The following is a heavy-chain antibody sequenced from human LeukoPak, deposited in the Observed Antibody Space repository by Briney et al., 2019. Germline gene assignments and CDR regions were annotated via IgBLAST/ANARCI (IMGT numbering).Heavy chain of an antibody. V-gene: IGHV1-46*01. CDR2: INPSGGST. CDR1: GYTFTSYG. D-gene: IGHD1-20*01. CDR3: AREVTGTTGFDY. Sequence: GASVKVSCKASGYTFTSYGISWVRQAPGQGLEWMGIINPSGGSTSYAQKFQGRVTMTRDTSTSTVYMELSSLRSEDTAVYYCAREVTGTTGFDYWGQGTLVTVSS. J-gene: IGHJ4*02.